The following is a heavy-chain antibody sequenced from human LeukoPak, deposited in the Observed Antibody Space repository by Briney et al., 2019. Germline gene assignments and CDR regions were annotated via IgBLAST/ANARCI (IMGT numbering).Heavy chain of an antibody. Sequence: SETLSLTCTVSGGSISSGDYYWSWIRQPPGKGLEWIGYIYYSGSTYYNPSLKSRVTISVDTSKNQFSLKLSSVTAADTAVYYCARVVGPDPTYYDFWSGYYGVFVFDYWGQGTLVTVSS. J-gene: IGHJ4*02. V-gene: IGHV4-30-4*01. CDR3: ARVVGPDPTYYDFWSGYYGVFVFDY. D-gene: IGHD3-3*01. CDR1: GGSISSGDYY. CDR2: IYYSGST.